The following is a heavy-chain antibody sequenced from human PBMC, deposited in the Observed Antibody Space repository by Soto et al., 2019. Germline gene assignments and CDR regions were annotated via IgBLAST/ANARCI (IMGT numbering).Heavy chain of an antibody. V-gene: IGHV1-69*13. Sequence: SVKVSCKASGGTFSSYAISWVRQAPGQGLEWMGGIIPIFGTANYAQKFQGRVTITADESTSTAYMELSSLRSEDTAVYFCARLLDFGNYVGSLDYWGQGTLVTVSS. J-gene: IGHJ4*02. CDR1: GGTFSSYA. CDR3: ARLLDFGNYVGSLDY. D-gene: IGHD4-17*01. CDR2: IIPIFGTA.